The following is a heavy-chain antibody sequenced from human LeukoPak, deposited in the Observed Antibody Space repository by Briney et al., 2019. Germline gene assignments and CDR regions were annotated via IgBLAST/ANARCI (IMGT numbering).Heavy chain of an antibody. CDR1: GYTFTGYY. Sequence: ASVKVSCKASGYTFTGYYMHWVRQAPGQGLEWMGWINPNSGGTNYAQKFQGRVTMTRDTSISTAYMELSRLRSDDTAVYYCARDSDSSGYVPLGDYWGQGTLVTVSS. J-gene: IGHJ4*02. CDR2: INPNSGGT. V-gene: IGHV1-2*02. D-gene: IGHD3-22*01. CDR3: ARDSDSSGYVPLGDY.